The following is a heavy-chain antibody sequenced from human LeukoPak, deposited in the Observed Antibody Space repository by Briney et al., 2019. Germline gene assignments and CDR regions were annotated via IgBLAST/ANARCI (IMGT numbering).Heavy chain of an antibody. CDR1: GFTFSSYG. V-gene: IGHV3-30*02. Sequence: PGGSLRLSCAASGFTFSSYGMHWVRQAPGKGLEWVAVIWYGGSNKYYADSVKGRFTISRDNSKNTLYLQMNSLRAEDTAVYYCAKDGNPIVVVPAAIRGDYYYYYMDVWGKGTTVTVSS. CDR3: AKDGNPIVVVPAAIRGDYYYYYMDV. CDR2: IWYGGSNK. J-gene: IGHJ6*03. D-gene: IGHD2-2*02.